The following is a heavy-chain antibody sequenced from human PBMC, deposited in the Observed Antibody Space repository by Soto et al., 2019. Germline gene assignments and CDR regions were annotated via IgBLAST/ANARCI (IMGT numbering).Heavy chain of an antibody. V-gene: IGHV3-33*01. Sequence: PGGSLRLSCTASGFTFSSYGVHWVRQAPGKGLEWVALIWYDATNKYYTASVKGRFTISRDNSKNTLYLQMNSLRAEDTAVYYCARDGADYLQLKYYFDYWGQGTLVTVSS. CDR2: IWYDATNK. J-gene: IGHJ4*02. CDR3: ARDGADYLQLKYYFDY. CDR1: GFTFSSYG. D-gene: IGHD4-17*01.